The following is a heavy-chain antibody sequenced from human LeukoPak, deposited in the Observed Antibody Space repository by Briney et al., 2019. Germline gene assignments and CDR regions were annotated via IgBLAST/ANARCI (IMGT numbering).Heavy chain of an antibody. V-gene: IGHV4-59*08. Sequence: SETLSLTCTVSGGSISSYYWSWIRQPPGKGLEWIGYIYYSGSTNYNPSLKSRVTISVDTSKNQFSLKLSSVTAADTAVYYCASRRYDFWSGYPGSWGQGTLVTVSS. D-gene: IGHD3-3*01. CDR1: GGSISSYY. CDR2: IYYSGST. J-gene: IGHJ5*02. CDR3: ASRRYDFWSGYPGS.